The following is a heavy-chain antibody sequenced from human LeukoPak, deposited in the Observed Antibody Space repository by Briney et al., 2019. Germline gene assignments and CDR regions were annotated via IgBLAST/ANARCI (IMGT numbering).Heavy chain of an antibody. CDR2: ISASGRNI. CDR3: AGGGYSYGTDAFDI. J-gene: IGHJ3*02. Sequence: PGGSLRLSCAASGFTFSTYEMNWVRQAPGKGLEWVSYISASGRNIYYADSVKGRFTISRDNAKNSLYLQMNSLRAEDTAVYYCAGGGYSYGTDAFDIWGQGTMVTVSS. D-gene: IGHD5-18*01. CDR1: GFTFSTYE. V-gene: IGHV3-48*03.